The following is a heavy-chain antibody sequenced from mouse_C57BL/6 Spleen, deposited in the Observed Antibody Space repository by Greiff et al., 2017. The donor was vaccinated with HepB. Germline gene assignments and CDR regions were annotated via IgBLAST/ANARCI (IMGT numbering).Heavy chain of an antibody. CDR2: ISDGGSYT. J-gene: IGHJ2*01. D-gene: IGHD2-12*01. CDR1: GFSFSSYG. V-gene: IGHV5-4*01. CDR3: AREELYD. Sequence: EVKLVESGGGLVKPGGSLKLSCAASGFSFSSYGVSWVRQTPEKSLEWVATISDGGSYTYYPDNVKGRFTISRDNAKNNLYLQMSHRKSEDTAMYYCAREELYDWGQGTTLTVAS.